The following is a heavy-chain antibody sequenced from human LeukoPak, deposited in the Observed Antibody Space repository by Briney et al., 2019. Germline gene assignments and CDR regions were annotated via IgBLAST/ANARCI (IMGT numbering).Heavy chain of an antibody. J-gene: IGHJ4*02. CDR1: GYSITSYY. Sequence: SETLSLTCTVSGYSITSYYWSWIRQPPGKGLEWIGYIFYSGNTDYNPSLKSRVTISVDTSKNQFSLKLDSVTAADTAVYYCARVFRRDGYFDYWGQGTLVIVSS. CDR2: IFYSGNT. CDR3: ARVFRRDGYFDY. D-gene: IGHD5-24*01. V-gene: IGHV4-59*01.